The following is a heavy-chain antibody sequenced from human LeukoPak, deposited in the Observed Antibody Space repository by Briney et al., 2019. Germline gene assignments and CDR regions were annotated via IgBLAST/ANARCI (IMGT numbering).Heavy chain of an antibody. Sequence: PSETLSLTCTVSGYSISSGYYRGWIRQPPGKGLEWIGSIYHSGSTYYNPSLKSRVTISVDTSKNQFSLKLSSVTAADTAVYYCARDFSLWDSSGYWNYWGQGTLVTVSS. CDR1: GYSISSGYY. V-gene: IGHV4-38-2*02. D-gene: IGHD3-22*01. J-gene: IGHJ4*02. CDR3: ARDFSLWDSSGYWNY. CDR2: IYHSGST.